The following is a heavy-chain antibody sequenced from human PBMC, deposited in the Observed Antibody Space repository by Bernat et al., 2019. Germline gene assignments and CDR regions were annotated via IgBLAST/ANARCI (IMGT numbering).Heavy chain of an antibody. CDR3: AREGSTVTTWAYFDY. Sequence: QVQLVESGGGVVQPGRSLRLSCAASGFTFSSYAMHWVRQAPGKGLEWVAVISYDGSNKYYAESVKGRFTISRDNSKNTLYLQMNSLRAEDTAVYYCAREGSTVTTWAYFDYWGQGTLVTVSS. J-gene: IGHJ4*02. CDR1: GFTFSSYA. D-gene: IGHD4-17*01. CDR2: ISYDGSNK. V-gene: IGHV3-30-3*01.